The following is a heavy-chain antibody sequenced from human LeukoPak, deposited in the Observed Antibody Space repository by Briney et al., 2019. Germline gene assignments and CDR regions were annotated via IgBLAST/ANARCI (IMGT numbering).Heavy chain of an antibody. V-gene: IGHV3-23*01. CDR2: ISGSGGNT. Sequence: GGSLRLSCAASGFTFTTYAMRWVRQASGKGLAWVSAISGSGGNTYYADSVKGRFTISRDNSKNTLYLQMNSLRDEDTAIYYCAKEVATYDFWSGPNAFDIWGQGTMVTVSS. D-gene: IGHD3-3*01. J-gene: IGHJ3*02. CDR1: GFTFTTYA. CDR3: AKEVATYDFWSGPNAFDI.